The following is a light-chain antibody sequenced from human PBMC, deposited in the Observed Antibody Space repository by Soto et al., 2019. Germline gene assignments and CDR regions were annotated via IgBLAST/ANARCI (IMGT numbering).Light chain of an antibody. CDR3: QQYSSYSYT. V-gene: IGKV1-5*03. J-gene: IGKJ2*01. CDR1: QSISSW. Sequence: DIQMTQSPSTLSASVGERVTITCRASQSISSWLAWYQQKPGKAPKLLIYKASSLKSGVPSRFSGSGSGTEFTLTISSLQPDDFATYYCQQYSSYSYTFGQGTKLEIK. CDR2: KAS.